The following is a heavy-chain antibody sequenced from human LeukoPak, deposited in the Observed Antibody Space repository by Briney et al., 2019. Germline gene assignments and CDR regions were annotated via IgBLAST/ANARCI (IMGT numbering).Heavy chain of an antibody. CDR2: INHSGST. CDR3: ARGRGTTGTTGSGGYYYYGMDV. J-gene: IGHJ6*02. D-gene: IGHD1-1*01. Sequence: KPSETLSLTCAVYGGSFSGYYWSWIRQPPGKGLEWIGEINHSGSTNYNPSLKSRVTISVDTSKNQFSLKLSSVTAADTAVYYCARGRGTTGTTGSGGYYYYGMDVWGQGTTVTVSS. V-gene: IGHV4-34*01. CDR1: GGSFSGYY.